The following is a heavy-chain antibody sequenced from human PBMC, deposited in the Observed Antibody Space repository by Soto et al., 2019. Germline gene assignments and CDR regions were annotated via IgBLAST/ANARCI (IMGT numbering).Heavy chain of an antibody. CDR3: ARDGDFYDSSGPYYYYYYGMDV. CDR1: GFTFSSYG. V-gene: IGHV3-33*01. CDR2: IWYDGSNK. D-gene: IGHD3-22*01. Sequence: PGGSLRLSCAASGFTFSSYGMHWVRQAPGKGLEWVAVIWYDGSNKYYADSVKGRFTISRDNSKNTLYLQMNSLRAEDTAVYYCARDGDFYDSSGPYYYYYYGMDVWGQGTTVTVSS. J-gene: IGHJ6*02.